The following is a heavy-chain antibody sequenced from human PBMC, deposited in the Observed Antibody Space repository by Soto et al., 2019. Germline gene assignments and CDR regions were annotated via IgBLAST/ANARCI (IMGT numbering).Heavy chain of an antibody. CDR1: GFTFSSYG. CDR2: ISYDGSNK. Sequence: PGGSLRLSCAASGFTFSSYGMHWVRQAPGKGLEWVAVISYDGSNKYYADSVKGRFTISRDNSKNTLYLQMNSLRAEDTAVYYCAKSLGDTATAPIDYWGQGTLVTVSS. CDR3: AKSLGDTATAPIDY. V-gene: IGHV3-30*18. J-gene: IGHJ4*02. D-gene: IGHD5-18*01.